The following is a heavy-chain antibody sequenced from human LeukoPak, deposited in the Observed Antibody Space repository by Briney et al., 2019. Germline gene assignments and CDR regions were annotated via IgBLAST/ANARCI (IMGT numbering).Heavy chain of an antibody. V-gene: IGHV1-2*02. CDR3: ARGERVTYYYGSGSYLYLDV. J-gene: IGHJ6*02. CDR1: GYTLTGYY. Sequence: GASVKVSCKASGYTLTGYYMHWVRQAPGQGLEWMGWINPNSGGTNYAQKFQGRVTMTRDTSISTAYMELSRLRSDDTAVYYCARGERVTYYYGSGSYLYLDVWGQGTTVIVSS. CDR2: INPNSGGT. D-gene: IGHD3-10*01.